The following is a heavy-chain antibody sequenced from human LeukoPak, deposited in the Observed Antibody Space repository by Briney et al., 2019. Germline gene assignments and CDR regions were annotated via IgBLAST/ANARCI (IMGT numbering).Heavy chain of an antibody. CDR1: GFTFSSYW. D-gene: IGHD2-2*01. V-gene: IGHV3-7*03. CDR2: IKQDGSEK. Sequence: GGSLRLSCAASGFTFSSYWMSWVRQAPGKGLEWVAKIKQDGSEKYYVDSVKGRFTISRDNAKNSLYLQMNSLRAEDTAVYYCARYYCTSTTCYLFDYWGQETLVTVSS. J-gene: IGHJ4*02. CDR3: ARYYCTSTTCYLFDY.